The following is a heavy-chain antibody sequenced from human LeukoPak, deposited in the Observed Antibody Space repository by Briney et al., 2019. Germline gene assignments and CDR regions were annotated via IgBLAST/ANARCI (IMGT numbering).Heavy chain of an antibody. V-gene: IGHV1-69*01. CDR1: GGTFSSYA. D-gene: IGHD3-10*01. CDR2: IIPIFGTA. Sequence: AVKVSCKASGGTFSSYAISWVRQAPGQGLEWMGGIIPIFGTANYAQKFQGRVTITADESTSTAYMELRSLRSDDTAVYYCARGVWFGELFPFDYWGQGTLVTVSS. J-gene: IGHJ4*02. CDR3: ARGVWFGELFPFDY.